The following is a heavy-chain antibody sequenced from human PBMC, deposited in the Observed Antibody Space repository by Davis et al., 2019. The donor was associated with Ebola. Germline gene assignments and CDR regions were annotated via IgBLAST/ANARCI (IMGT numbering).Heavy chain of an antibody. CDR3: AREPCDY. V-gene: IGHV3-21*01. CDR1: GFTFSTFSTYS. J-gene: IGHJ4*02. CDR2: ISSSSTYI. Sequence: GESLKISCAASGFTFSTFSTYSMNWVRQAPGKGLEWVSCISSSSTYIYYGDSVKGRFTISRDNAKNSLYLQMNSLRDEDTAVYYCAREPCDYWGQGTLVTVSS.